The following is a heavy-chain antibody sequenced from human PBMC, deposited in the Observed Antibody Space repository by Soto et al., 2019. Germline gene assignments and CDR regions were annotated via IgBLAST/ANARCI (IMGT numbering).Heavy chain of an antibody. CDR3: ARTVLLRFLEQRVGMDX. CDR1: GFSLSTSGVG. Sequence: PSLVNPKQTLTLTCTFSGFSLSTSGVGVGWIRQPPGKSLYWLALIYWNDYTRYSPSLNSRLTITKDTSKTQVVLTMTNMDPVDTATYYCARTVLLRFLEQRVGMDXWGQGTSGPVS. J-gene: IGHJ6*02. CDR2: IYWNDYT. D-gene: IGHD3-3*01. V-gene: IGHV2-5*01.